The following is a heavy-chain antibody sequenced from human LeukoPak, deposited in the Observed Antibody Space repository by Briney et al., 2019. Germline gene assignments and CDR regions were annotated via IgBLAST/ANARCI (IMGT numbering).Heavy chain of an antibody. CDR1: GGSISSYY. Sequence: SETLSLTCTVSGGSISSYYWSWIRQPPGKGLEWIGYIYYSGSTNYNPSLKSRVNISVDTSKNQFSLKLSSVTAADTAVYYCASSSGSQLFDYWGQGTLVTVSS. J-gene: IGHJ4*02. V-gene: IGHV4-59*01. CDR3: ASSSGSQLFDY. D-gene: IGHD5-12*01. CDR2: IYYSGST.